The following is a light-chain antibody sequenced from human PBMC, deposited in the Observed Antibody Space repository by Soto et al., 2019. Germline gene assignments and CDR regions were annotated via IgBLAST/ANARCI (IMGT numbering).Light chain of an antibody. CDR1: GSDVGASNY. CDR2: EVS. V-gene: IGLV2-14*01. Sequence: QSALTQPASVSGSPGQSIAISSTGTGSDVGASNYVSWYQQHPDKAPKLMIFEVSNRPSGVSNRFSGSKSGNTASLTISGLQAEDEADYYCSSYTTSSTPVIFGGGTKVTVL. CDR3: SSYTTSSTPVI. J-gene: IGLJ2*01.